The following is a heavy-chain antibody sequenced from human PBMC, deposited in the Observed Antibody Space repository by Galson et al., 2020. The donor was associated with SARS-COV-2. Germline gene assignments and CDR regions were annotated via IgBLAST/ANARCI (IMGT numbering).Heavy chain of an antibody. CDR2: ISYDGSNK. CDR1: GFTFSSYG. J-gene: IGHJ4*02. CDR3: AKDPGRNPREAKPIDY. Sequence: QLGESLKISCAASGFTFSSYGMHWVRQAPGKGLEWVAVISYDGSNKYYADSVKGRFTISRDNSKNTLYLQMNSLRAEDTAVYYCAKDPGRNPREAKPIDYWGQGTLVTVSS. V-gene: IGHV3-30*18.